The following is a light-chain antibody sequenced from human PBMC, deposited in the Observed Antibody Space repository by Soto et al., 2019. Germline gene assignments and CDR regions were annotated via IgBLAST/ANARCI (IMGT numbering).Light chain of an antibody. V-gene: IGKV3-11*01. CDR2: DAS. CDR1: QSVSTF. Sequence: EVVLTQSPATLSLSPWERAALSCRASQSVSTFLAWYQQKPGQAPRLLIYDASNRATGIPARFSGSGSGTDFTLTISSLEPEDFAVYYCQQRGSPPITFGQGTRLEIK. J-gene: IGKJ5*01. CDR3: QQRGSPPIT.